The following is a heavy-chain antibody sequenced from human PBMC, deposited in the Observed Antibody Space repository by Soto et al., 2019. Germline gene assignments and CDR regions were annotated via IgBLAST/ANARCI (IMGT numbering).Heavy chain of an antibody. V-gene: IGHV3-23*01. D-gene: IGHD6-13*01. CDR2: ISGSGGST. CDR1: GFTFSSYA. J-gene: IGHJ5*02. CDR3: AKDPVGSSWYRGGNWFDP. Sequence: PGGSLRLSCAASGFTFSSYAMSWVRQAPGKGLEWVSAISGSGGSTYYADSVKGRFTISRDNSKNTLYLQMNSLRAEDTAVYYCAKDPVGSSWYRGGNWFDPWGQGTLVTVSS.